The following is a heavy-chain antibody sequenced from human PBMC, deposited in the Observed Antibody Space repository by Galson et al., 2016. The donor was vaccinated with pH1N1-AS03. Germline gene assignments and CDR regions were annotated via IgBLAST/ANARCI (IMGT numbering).Heavy chain of an antibody. J-gene: IGHJ4*02. CDR3: ASYGSGSSPFDY. V-gene: IGHV5-10-1*01. Sequence: SGAEVKKPGESLRISCKASGDSFTGYWINWVRQMPGKGLEWMGRIDLSDSYTNYSPSFQGHVTISADKSIATAYLQWNNLKASDTAVYYCASYGSGSSPFDYWGQGTLVTVSS. CDR2: IDLSDSYT. D-gene: IGHD3-10*01. CDR1: GDSFTGYW.